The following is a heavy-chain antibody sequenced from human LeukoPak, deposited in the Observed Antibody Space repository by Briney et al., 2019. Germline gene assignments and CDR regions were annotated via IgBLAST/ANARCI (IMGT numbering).Heavy chain of an antibody. Sequence: ASVKVSCKASGYTFTSYGISWVRQAPGQGLEWMGWINPNSGGTNYAQKFQGRVTMTRDTSISTAYMELSRLRSDDTAVYYCARLSNCGGDCYHYWGQGTLVTVSS. CDR3: ARLSNCGGDCYHY. CDR2: INPNSGGT. V-gene: IGHV1-2*02. D-gene: IGHD2-21*02. J-gene: IGHJ4*02. CDR1: GYTFTSYG.